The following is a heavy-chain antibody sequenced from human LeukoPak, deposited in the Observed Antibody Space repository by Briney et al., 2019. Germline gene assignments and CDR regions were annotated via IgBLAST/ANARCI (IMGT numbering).Heavy chain of an antibody. D-gene: IGHD7-27*01. V-gene: IGHV4-59*01. Sequence: SETLSLTCTVSGGSISSYYWSWIRQPPGKGLECIGDIYYSGSTNYNPSLKSRVTISVDTSKNQFSLKLSSVTAADTAVYYCARVVTGRLDYWGQGTLVTVSS. CDR2: IYYSGST. J-gene: IGHJ4*02. CDR1: GGSISSYY. CDR3: ARVVTGRLDY.